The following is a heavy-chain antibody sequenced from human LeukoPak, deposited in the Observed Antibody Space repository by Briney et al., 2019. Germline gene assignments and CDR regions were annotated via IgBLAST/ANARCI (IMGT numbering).Heavy chain of an antibody. CDR3: AKGPGLGAGKRYLDL. J-gene: IGHJ2*01. CDR2: ISWNSGNM. D-gene: IGHD6-13*01. Sequence: LRLSCAPSGFMFNDYALHWVRQAPGKGLEWVSSISWNSGNMYYVDSVKGRFTISRDNAKNSLSLQMNSLKPEDTALYYCAKGPGLGAGKRYLDLWGRGTLVIVSS. V-gene: IGHV3-9*01. CDR1: GFMFNDYA.